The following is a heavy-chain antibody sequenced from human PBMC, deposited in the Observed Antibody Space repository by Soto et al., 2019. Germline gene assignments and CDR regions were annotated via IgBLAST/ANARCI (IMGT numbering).Heavy chain of an antibody. V-gene: IGHV1-69*13. CDR3: AREGEFYFDY. Sequence: RASVKVSCKASGGTFSSYAISWVRQAPGQGLEWMGGIIPIFGTANYAQKFQGRVTITADESTSTAYMELSSLRSEDTAVYYCAREGEFYFDYWGQGTLVTVSS. CDR1: GGTFSSYA. CDR2: IIPIFGTA. D-gene: IGHD1-26*01. J-gene: IGHJ4*02.